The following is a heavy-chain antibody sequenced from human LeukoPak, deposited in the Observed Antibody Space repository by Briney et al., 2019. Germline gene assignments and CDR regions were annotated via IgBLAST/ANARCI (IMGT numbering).Heavy chain of an antibody. CDR1: GVSFSGYY. Sequence: SETLSLTCAVYGVSFSGYYWSWIRQPPGKGLEWIGYIYYSGSTNYSPSLKSRVTISVDTSKNQFSLKLSSVTAADTAVYYCARDDRRTYFGMDVWGQGTTVTVSS. J-gene: IGHJ6*02. CDR3: ARDDRRTYFGMDV. V-gene: IGHV4-59*01. D-gene: IGHD3-22*01. CDR2: IYYSGST.